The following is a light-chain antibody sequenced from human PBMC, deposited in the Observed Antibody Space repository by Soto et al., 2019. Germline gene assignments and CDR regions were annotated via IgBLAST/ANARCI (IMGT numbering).Light chain of an antibody. Sequence: QPVLTQPASVSGSPGQSITISCTGTSSDVGGLNYVSWYQHHPGNAPKLIIYEVNHRPSGVSDRFSASKSDNTASLTISGLQTEDEADYYCSSFTISSTWVFGGGTKLTVL. CDR2: EVN. V-gene: IGLV2-14*01. CDR1: SSDVGGLNY. CDR3: SSFTISSTWV. J-gene: IGLJ3*02.